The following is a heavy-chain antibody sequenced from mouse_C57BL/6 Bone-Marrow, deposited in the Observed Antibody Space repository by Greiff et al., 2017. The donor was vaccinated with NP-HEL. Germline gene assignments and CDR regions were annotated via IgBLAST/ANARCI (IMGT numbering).Heavy chain of an antibody. CDR2: IYPGGGYT. D-gene: IGHD1-2*01. V-gene: IGHV1-63*01. CDR3: AREGLRLYFDY. Sequence: VKLVESGAELVRPGTSVKMSCKASGYTFTNYWIGWAKQRPGHGLEWIGDIYPGGGYTNYNEKFKGKATLTADKSSSTAYMQFSSLTSEDSAIYYCAREGLRLYFDYWGQGTTLTVSS. J-gene: IGHJ2*01. CDR1: GYTFTNYW.